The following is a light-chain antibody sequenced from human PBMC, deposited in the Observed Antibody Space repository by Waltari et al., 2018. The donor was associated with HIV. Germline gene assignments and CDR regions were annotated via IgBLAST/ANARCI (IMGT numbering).Light chain of an antibody. CDR2: DAS. V-gene: IGKV3-11*01. CDR3: QQRSNWPPLT. CDR1: QSVSSY. J-gene: IGKJ4*01. Sequence: EIVLTQSPATLSLSPGEIATLSCRASQSVSSYVAWYQQRAGQAPRLLSYDASNRATGIPARFSGSGSGTDFTLTISSLEPEDFAVYYCQQRSNWPPLTFGGGTKVEIK.